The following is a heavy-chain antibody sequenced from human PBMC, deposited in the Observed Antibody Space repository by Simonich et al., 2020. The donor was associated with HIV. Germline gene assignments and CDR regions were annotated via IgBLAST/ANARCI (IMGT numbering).Heavy chain of an antibody. Sequence: QVQLQQWGAGLLKPSETLSLTCAVYGGSFSNYYWTWIRQPPGKGLEWIGEINHSGNTNYNVSLKRRVTISADTSKNQFSLKLSSVTAADTAVYYCAKETWELLLDYCDYWGQGALVTVSS. D-gene: IGHD1-26*01. CDR1: GGSFSNYY. V-gene: IGHV4-34*01. CDR3: AKETWELLLDYCDY. CDR2: INHSGNT. J-gene: IGHJ4*02.